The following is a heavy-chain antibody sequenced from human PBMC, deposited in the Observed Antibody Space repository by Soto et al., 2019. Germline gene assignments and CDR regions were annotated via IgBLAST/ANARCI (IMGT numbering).Heavy chain of an antibody. D-gene: IGHD3-10*01. CDR2: ISYDGSNK. CDR1: GFTFSSYA. CDR3: ARDPRSPELLWFGAPLDY. V-gene: IGHV3-30-3*01. Sequence: QVQLVESGGGVVQPGRSLRLSCAASGFTFSSYAMHWVRQAPGKGLEWVAVISYDGSNKYYADSVKGRFTISRDNSKNTLYLQMNSLRAEDTAVYYCARDPRSPELLWFGAPLDYWGQGTLVTVSS. J-gene: IGHJ4*02.